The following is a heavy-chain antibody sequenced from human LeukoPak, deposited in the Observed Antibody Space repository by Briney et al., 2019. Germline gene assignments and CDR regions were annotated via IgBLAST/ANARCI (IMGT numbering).Heavy chain of an antibody. Sequence: SETLSPTCTVSGGSISSYYWSWIRQPAGKGLEWIGRIYTSGSTNYNPSLKIRVTISVDKSKNQFSLKLSSVTAADTAVYYCARASSGYYYINYGGRETLVTVSS. CDR2: IYTSGST. CDR3: ARASSGYYYINY. CDR1: GGSISSYY. D-gene: IGHD3-22*01. V-gene: IGHV4-4*07. J-gene: IGHJ4*02.